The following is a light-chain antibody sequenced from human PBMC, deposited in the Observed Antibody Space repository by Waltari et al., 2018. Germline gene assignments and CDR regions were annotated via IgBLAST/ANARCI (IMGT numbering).Light chain of an antibody. CDR1: EGSSSW. Sequence: TCRASEGSSSWLAWYQQKPGKAPKLLIYDASSLQSGVPSRFSGSGSGTDCTLTISSLQPEDFATYYCQHGNSFPLTFGGGTKVEIE. J-gene: IGKJ4*01. V-gene: IGKV1-12*01. CDR2: DAS. CDR3: QHGNSFPLT.